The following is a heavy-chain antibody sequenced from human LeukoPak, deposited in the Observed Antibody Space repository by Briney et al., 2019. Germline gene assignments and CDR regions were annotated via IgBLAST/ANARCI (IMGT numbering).Heavy chain of an antibody. V-gene: IGHV5-51*01. J-gene: IGHJ4*02. Sequence: GESLKISCKGSGYSFTRFWIAWVRQMPGRGLEWMGIVYPDDSDTRYSPSFQGQVTFSADKSISTAYLQWSSLRASDTAMYYCARQIVVGATTSPEHPSDHWGQGTLVTVSS. CDR2: VYPDDSDT. D-gene: IGHD1-26*01. CDR3: ARQIVVGATTSPEHPSDH. CDR1: GYSFTRFW.